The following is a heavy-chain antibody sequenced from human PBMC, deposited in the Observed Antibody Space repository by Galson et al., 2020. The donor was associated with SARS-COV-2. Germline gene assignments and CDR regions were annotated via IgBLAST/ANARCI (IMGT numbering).Heavy chain of an antibody. CDR1: GFTFSTYW. V-gene: IGHV3-74*01. CDR2: VNSDGRST. Sequence: GGSLRLSCAASGFTFSTYWMYWVRQAPGKGLVWVSRVNSDGRSTNYADSVKGRFTISRDNAKNTLYLQINSLRAEDTAVYYCARGAFTEFQLDWYFDLWGRGTLVTVSS. CDR3: ARGAFTEFQLDWYFDL. J-gene: IGHJ2*01. D-gene: IGHD2-2*01.